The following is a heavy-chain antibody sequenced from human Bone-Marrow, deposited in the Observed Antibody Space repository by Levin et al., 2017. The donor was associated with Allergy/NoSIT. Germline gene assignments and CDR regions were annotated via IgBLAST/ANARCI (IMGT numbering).Heavy chain of an antibody. CDR2: IRSKTFRGST. J-gene: IGHJ4*02. D-gene: IGHD4-11*01. CDR1: GFTFDEFA. V-gene: IGHV3-49*03. Sequence: PGGSLRLSCRTSGFTFDEFAMSWFRQAPGKGLEWVSCIRSKTFRGSTDYAASVTGRFSISRDDSKKIAHLQMNNLKTDDTAVYFCARGDGTVTHYWGQGTLVTVSS. CDR3: ARGDGTVTHY.